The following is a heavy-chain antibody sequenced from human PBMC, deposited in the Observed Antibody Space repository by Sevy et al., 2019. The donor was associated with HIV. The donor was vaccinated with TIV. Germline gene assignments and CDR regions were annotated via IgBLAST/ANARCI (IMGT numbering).Heavy chain of an antibody. J-gene: IGHJ3*02. V-gene: IGHV3-23*01. D-gene: IGHD1-7*01. Sequence: GGSLRLSCAAPGFTFSSYAMSWVRQAPGKGLEWVSGLRGNGGSTNYADSVKGRFALSRDNSKNTLYLQMNNLRAEDTAIYFCAKDRIWELGDAFDIWGQGTMVTVSS. CDR3: AKDRIWELGDAFDI. CDR1: GFTFSSYA. CDR2: LRGNGGST.